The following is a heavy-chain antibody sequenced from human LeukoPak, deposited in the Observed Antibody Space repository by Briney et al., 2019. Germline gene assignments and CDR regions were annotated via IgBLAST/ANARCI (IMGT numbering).Heavy chain of an antibody. Sequence: GGSLRLSCAASGFTFSSYGMHWVRQAPGKGLEWVAVMSYDGSNKYYADSVKGRFTISRDNSKNTLYLQMNSLRAEDTAVYYCAKWFVYCSSTSCYTGGFDPWGQGTLVTVSS. V-gene: IGHV3-30*18. J-gene: IGHJ5*02. CDR1: GFTFSSYG. D-gene: IGHD2-2*02. CDR3: AKWFVYCSSTSCYTGGFDP. CDR2: MSYDGSNK.